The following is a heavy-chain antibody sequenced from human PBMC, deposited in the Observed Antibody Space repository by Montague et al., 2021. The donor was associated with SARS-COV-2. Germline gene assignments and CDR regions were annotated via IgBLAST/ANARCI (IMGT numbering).Heavy chain of an antibody. CDR2: IYTSGAT. D-gene: IGHD4-17*01. J-gene: IGHJ2*01. V-gene: IGHV4-61*02. CDR1: GASISSGTYF. CDR3: ARSDSTTVTTWFLDL. Sequence: TLSLTCTVSGASISSGTYFWNWIRHPAGKGLEWIGRIYTSGATNYNPSLKSRVTMSIDTSKNDFSLRLTSVTAADTAVYYCARSDSTTVTTWFLDLWGRGTLVTVPS.